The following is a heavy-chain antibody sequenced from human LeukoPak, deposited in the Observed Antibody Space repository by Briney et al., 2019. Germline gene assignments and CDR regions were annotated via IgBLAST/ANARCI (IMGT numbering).Heavy chain of an antibody. CDR3: AKDLSRITIFGVVLRYYYMDV. CDR1: GFTFSSYS. CDR2: ISGSGGST. V-gene: IGHV3-23*01. D-gene: IGHD3-3*01. Sequence: PGGSLRLSCAASGFTFSSYSMNWVRQAPGKGLEWVSAISGSGGSTYYADSVKGRFTISRDNSKNTLYLQMNSLRAEDTAVYYCAKDLSRITIFGVVLRYYYMDVWGKGTTVTVSS. J-gene: IGHJ6*03.